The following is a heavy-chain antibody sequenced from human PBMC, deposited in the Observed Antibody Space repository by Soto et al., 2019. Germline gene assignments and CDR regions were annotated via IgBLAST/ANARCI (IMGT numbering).Heavy chain of an antibody. CDR1: GGTFSSYA. V-gene: IGHV1-69*13. Sequence: SVKVSCKASGGTFSSYAISWVRQAPGRGLEWMGGIIPIFGTANYAQKFQGRVAITADESTSTAYMELSSLRSEDTAVYYCARSAARPSYYFDYWGQGTLVTVSS. J-gene: IGHJ4*02. CDR2: IIPIFGTA. CDR3: ARSAARPSYYFDY. D-gene: IGHD6-6*01.